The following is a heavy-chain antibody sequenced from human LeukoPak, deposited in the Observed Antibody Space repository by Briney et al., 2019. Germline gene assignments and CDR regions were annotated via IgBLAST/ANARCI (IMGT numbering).Heavy chain of an antibody. Sequence: GESLKISCKGSGYSFTSYWIGWVRQMPGKGLEWMGIIYPGDSDTRYSPSFQGQVTISADKSISTAYPQWSSLKASDTAMYYCARYRNTAMVKYYFDYWGQGTLVTVSS. CDR3: ARYRNTAMVKYYFDY. V-gene: IGHV5-51*01. CDR2: IYPGDSDT. CDR1: GYSFTSYW. D-gene: IGHD5-18*01. J-gene: IGHJ4*02.